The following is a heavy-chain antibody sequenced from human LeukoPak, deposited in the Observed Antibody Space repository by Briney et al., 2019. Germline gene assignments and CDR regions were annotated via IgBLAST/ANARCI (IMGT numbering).Heavy chain of an antibody. V-gene: IGHV3-11*01. Sequence: GGSLRLSCAASGFTFSDYYMSWIRQAPGKGLEWVSYISSSGSTIYYADSVEGRFTISRDNAKNSLYLQMNSLRAEDTAVYYCARSRAIPYFDYWGQGTLVTVSS. D-gene: IGHD2-2*02. CDR2: ISSSGSTI. CDR1: GFTFSDYY. J-gene: IGHJ4*02. CDR3: ARSRAIPYFDY.